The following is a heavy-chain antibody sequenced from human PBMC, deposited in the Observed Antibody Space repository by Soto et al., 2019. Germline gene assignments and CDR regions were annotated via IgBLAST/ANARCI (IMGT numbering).Heavy chain of an antibody. J-gene: IGHJ5*02. CDR2: IIPIFGTA. D-gene: IGHD6-13*01. CDR3: ARSVAAAAYNWFDP. V-gene: IGHV1-69*13. CDR1: GGTFSSYA. Sequence: SVKVSCKASGGTFSSYAISWLRQTPGQGLEWMGGIIPIFGTANYAQKFQGRVTITADESTSTAYMELSSLRSEDTAVYYCARSVAAAAYNWFDPWGQGTLVTVS.